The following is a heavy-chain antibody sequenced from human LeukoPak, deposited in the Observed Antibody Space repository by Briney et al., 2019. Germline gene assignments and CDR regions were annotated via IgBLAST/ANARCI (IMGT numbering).Heavy chain of an antibody. V-gene: IGHV4-59*01. CDR1: GGSISSYY. CDR2: IYYSGST. CDR3: ARVGFRYSSSWYREYYFDY. D-gene: IGHD6-13*01. J-gene: IGHJ4*02. Sequence: SETLSLTCTVSGGSISSYYWSWIRQPPGKGLEWIGYIYYSGSTNYNPSLKSRVTISVDTSKNQFSLKLSSVTAADTAVYYCARVGFRYSSSWYREYYFDYWGQGTLVTVSS.